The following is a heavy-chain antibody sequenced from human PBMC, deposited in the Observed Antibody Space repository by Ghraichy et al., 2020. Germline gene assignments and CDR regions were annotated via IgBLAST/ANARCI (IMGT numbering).Heavy chain of an antibody. CDR2: IYYSGST. V-gene: IGHV4-39*01. J-gene: IGHJ3*02. CDR1: GGSISSSSYY. D-gene: IGHD7-27*01. Sequence: SETLSLTCTVSGGSISSSSYYWGWIRQPPGKGLEWIGSIYYSGSTYYNPSLKSRVTISVDTSKNQFSLKLSSVTAADTAVYYCARSRILTGDFFPDLYDAFDIWGQGTMVTVSS. CDR3: ARSRILTGDFFPDLYDAFDI.